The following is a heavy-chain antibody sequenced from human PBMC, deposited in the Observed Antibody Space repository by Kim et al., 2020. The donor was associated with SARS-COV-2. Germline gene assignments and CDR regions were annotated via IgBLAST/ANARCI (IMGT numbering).Heavy chain of an antibody. D-gene: IGHD5-18*01. J-gene: IGHJ4*02. V-gene: IGHV1-69*02. Sequence: ANYAQTFQGRVTITADKSTSTAYMELSSLRSEDTAVYYCARSGYSYGYDYWGQGTLVTVSS. CDR3: ARSGYSYGYDY. CDR2: A.